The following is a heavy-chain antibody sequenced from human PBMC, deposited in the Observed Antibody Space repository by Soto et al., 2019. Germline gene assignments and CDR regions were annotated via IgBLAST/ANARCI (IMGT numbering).Heavy chain of an antibody. V-gene: IGHV4-34*01. D-gene: IGHD6-13*01. CDR3: AIQRGAAATGFDY. CDR2: INHSGST. J-gene: IGHJ4*02. CDR1: GGSFSGYY. Sequence: SETLSLTCAVYGGSFSGYYWSWIRQPPGKGLEWIGEINHSGSTNYNPSLKSRVAISVDTSKNQFSLKLSSVTAADTAVYYCAIQRGAAATGFDYWGQGTLVTVSS.